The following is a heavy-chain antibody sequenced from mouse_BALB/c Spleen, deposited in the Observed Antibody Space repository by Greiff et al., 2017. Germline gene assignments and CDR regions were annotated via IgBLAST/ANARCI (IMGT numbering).Heavy chain of an antibody. D-gene: IGHD2-4*01. J-gene: IGHJ3*01. CDR2: ISSGGGNT. Sequence: EVQLVESGGGLVKPGGSLKLSCAASGFTFSSYTMSWVRQTPEKRLEWVATISSGGGNTYYPDSVKGRFTISRDNAKNNLYLQMSSLRSEDTALYYCARNYYDYDFAYWGQGTLVTVSA. CDR3: ARNYYDYDFAY. CDR1: GFTFSSYT. V-gene: IGHV5-9*03.